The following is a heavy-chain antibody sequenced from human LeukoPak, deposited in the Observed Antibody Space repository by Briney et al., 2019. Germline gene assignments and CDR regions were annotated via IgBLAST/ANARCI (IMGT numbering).Heavy chain of an antibody. CDR2: ISAYNGNT. Sequence: ASVKVSCKASGYTFTSYGISWVRQAPGQGLEWMGWISAYNGNTNYAQKLQGRVTMTTDTSTSTAYMELRSLGSDDTAVYYCARVVPDYSYYYYMDVWGKGTTVTVSS. D-gene: IGHD4-11*01. CDR1: GYTFTSYG. J-gene: IGHJ6*03. CDR3: ARVVPDYSYYYYMDV. V-gene: IGHV1-18*01.